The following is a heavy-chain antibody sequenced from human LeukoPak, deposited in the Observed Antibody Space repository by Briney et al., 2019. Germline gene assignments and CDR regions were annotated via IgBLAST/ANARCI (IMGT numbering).Heavy chain of an antibody. CDR3: TRDGLHTAHFDY. CDR2: VSDSRDV. D-gene: IGHD5-18*01. V-gene: IGHV3-48*02. J-gene: IGHJ4*02. CDR1: GFTLSTYT. Sequence: GGSLRLSCAASGFTLSTYTMNSVRQAPGKGLEWVSTVSDSRDVHYSDSVKGRFTISRDNARNSLYLQMNSLRDEDAAVYYCTRDGLHTAHFDYWGQGTLVTVSS.